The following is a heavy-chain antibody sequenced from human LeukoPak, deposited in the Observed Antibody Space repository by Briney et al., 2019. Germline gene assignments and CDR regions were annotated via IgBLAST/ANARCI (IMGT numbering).Heavy chain of an antibody. V-gene: IGHV3-21*01. CDR3: ARDLRSSGYYAFDY. J-gene: IGHJ4*02. Sequence: GGSLRLSCAASGFTFSSYGMNWVRKAPGKGLEWVSFISSSSSYIYYADSVKGRFTISRDNAKNSLYLQMNSLRAEDTAVYYCARDLRSSGYYAFDYWGQGTLVTVSS. CDR2: ISSSSSYI. CDR1: GFTFSSYG. D-gene: IGHD3-22*01.